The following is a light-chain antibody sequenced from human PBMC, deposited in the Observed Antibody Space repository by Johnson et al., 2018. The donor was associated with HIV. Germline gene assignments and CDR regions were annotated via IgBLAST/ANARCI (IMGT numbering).Light chain of an antibody. J-gene: IGLJ1*01. V-gene: IGLV1-51*02. CDR3: GTWDSSLSTYV. Sequence: SVLTQPPSVSAAPGQKVTISCSGSSSNIGNNYVSWYQQLPGTAPKLLIYENNKRPPGIPDRFPGSKSGTSATLGITVLQTGDEADYYCGTWDSSLSTYVFGTGTKVTVL. CDR2: ENN. CDR1: SSNIGNNY.